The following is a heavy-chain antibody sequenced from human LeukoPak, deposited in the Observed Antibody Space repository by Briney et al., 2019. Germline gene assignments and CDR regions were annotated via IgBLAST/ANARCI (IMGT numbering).Heavy chain of an antibody. CDR3: AKGRSGHEGLNYPLDS. CDR2: IYGSGVTT. CDR1: GFIFNIYA. D-gene: IGHD1-7*01. V-gene: IGHV3-23*01. J-gene: IGHJ5*01. Sequence: GGSLTLSCAVSGFIFNIYAMSWVRQAPGKGLEWVSTIYGSGVTTYYADSVRGRFTISRDNSKNTLYLQMNSLSAEDTAVYFCAKGRSGHEGLNYPLDSWGQGTLVTVSS.